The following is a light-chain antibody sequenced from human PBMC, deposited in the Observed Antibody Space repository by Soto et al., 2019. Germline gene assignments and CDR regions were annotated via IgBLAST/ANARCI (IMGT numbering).Light chain of an antibody. CDR2: RAS. J-gene: IGKJ1*01. Sequence: EIVLTQSPDTLSLSPVEISPLXXRXSQTVNNNYVAWYQQKPGQAPRLLIFRASNKATGIPDRFSGSGSGTEFILTISGLEPEDSGIYHCHQHGGSPETFGQGTKVDI. CDR1: QTVNNNY. CDR3: HQHGGSPET. V-gene: IGKV3-20*01.